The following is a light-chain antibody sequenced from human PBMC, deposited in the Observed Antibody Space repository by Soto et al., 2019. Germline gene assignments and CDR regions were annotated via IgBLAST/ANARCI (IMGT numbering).Light chain of an antibody. J-gene: IGLJ3*02. CDR2: RNN. V-gene: IGLV1-47*01. Sequence: QSVLTQPPSVSGTPGQKVTISCSGSSSNIGSDFVYWFQQFPGTAPILLIYRNNQRPSGVSDRFSGSKSGTSGSLAISGLQSEDEADYYCLSWDGSLSRWVFGGGTKVTVL. CDR3: LSWDGSLSRWV. CDR1: SSNIGSDF.